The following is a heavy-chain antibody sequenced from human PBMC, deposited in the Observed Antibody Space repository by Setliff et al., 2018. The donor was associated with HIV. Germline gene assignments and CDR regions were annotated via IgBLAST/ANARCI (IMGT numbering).Heavy chain of an antibody. J-gene: IGHJ6*02. D-gene: IGHD6-13*01. CDR2: IIPILGIA. CDR1: GGTFSSYA. CDR3: ASPAGNYYYGMDV. Sequence: SVKVSCKASGGTFSSYAISWVRQAPGQGLEWMGGIIPILGIANYAQKFQGRVTITADESTSTAYMEPSSLRSEDTAVYYCASPAGNYYYGMDVWGQGTTVTVSS. V-gene: IGHV1-69*10.